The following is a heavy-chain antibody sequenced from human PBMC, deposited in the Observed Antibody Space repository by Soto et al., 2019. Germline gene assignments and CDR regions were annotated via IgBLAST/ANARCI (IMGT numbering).Heavy chain of an antibody. CDR3: ARRSPTYYYDSSGYRKTMNWFDP. CDR1: GGSISSYY. V-gene: IGHV4-59*12. CDR2: IYYSGCT. Sequence: SETLSLTCTVSGGSISSYYWSWIRQPPGKGLEWIGYIYYSGCTNYNTSLKSRVTISLDTSKNQFSLKLSSVTAADTAVYYCARRSPTYYYDSSGYRKTMNWFDPWGQGTLVTVSS. D-gene: IGHD3-22*01. J-gene: IGHJ5*02.